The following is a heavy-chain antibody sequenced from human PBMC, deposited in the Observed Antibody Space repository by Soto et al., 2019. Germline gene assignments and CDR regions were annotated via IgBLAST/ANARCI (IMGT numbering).Heavy chain of an antibody. CDR1: GYTFTGYY. J-gene: IGHJ4*02. Sequence: ASVKVSCKASGYTFTGYYMHWVRQAPGQGLEWMGWINPNSGGTNYAQKFQGWVTMTRDTSISTAYMELSRLRSDDTAVYYCARDRDMGYCTNGVCRPAYYFDYWGQGTLVTVSS. D-gene: IGHD2-8*01. CDR2: INPNSGGT. V-gene: IGHV1-2*04. CDR3: ARDRDMGYCTNGVCRPAYYFDY.